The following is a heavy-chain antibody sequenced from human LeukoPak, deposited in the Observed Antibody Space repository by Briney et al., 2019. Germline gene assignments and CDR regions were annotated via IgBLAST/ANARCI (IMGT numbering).Heavy chain of an antibody. Sequence: GRSLRLSCAASGFTFDDYAMHWVRQAPGKGLEWVSGISWNSGSIGYADSVKGRFTISRDNAKNSLHLQMNSLRAEDTALYYCAKDIGFGYYFDYWGQGTLVTVSS. CDR1: GFTFDDYA. CDR3: AKDIGFGYYFDY. D-gene: IGHD3-10*01. J-gene: IGHJ4*02. CDR2: ISWNSGSI. V-gene: IGHV3-9*01.